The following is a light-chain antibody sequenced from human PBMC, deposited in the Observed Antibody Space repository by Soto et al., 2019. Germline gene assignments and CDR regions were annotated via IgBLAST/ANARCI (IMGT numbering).Light chain of an antibody. CDR3: QQTYHVPRT. Sequence: DIQMTQSPSSLSASVGDRVTITCRASLTIGHSLSWFQQKAGNPPTLLIYGASALQRGVPARFSGSGSGTEFTLTINNMQREDFATYYCQQTYHVPRTFGQGPRW. CDR1: LTIGHS. V-gene: IGKV1-39*01. J-gene: IGKJ1*01. CDR2: GAS.